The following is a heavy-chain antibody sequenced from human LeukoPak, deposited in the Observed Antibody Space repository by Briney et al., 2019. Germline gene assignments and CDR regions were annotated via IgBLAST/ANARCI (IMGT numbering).Heavy chain of an antibody. CDR1: GGSISSSSYY. CDR3: ARALFDYYYYYMDV. D-gene: IGHD3-3*01. J-gene: IGHJ6*03. Sequence: SETLSLTCTVSGGSISSSSYYWGWIRQPPGKGLEWIGSIYYSGSTYYNPSLKSRVTISVDTSKNQFSLKLSSVTAADKAVYYCARALFDYYYYYMDVWGKGTTVTVSS. CDR2: IYYSGST. V-gene: IGHV4-39*01.